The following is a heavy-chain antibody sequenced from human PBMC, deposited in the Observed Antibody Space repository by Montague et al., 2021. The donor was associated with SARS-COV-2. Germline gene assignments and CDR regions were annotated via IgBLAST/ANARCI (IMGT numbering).Heavy chain of an antibody. V-gene: IGHV3-30-3*01. CDR3: ASELLWFGELSNFDY. J-gene: IGHJ4*02. CDR2: ISYDGSNK. CDR1: GFPFSSYA. D-gene: IGHD3-10*01. Sequence: SLRLSCAASGFPFSSYAMHWVRQAPGKGLEWVAVISYDGSNKYYADSVKGRFTISRDNSKNTLYLQMNSLRAEDTAVYYCASELLWFGELSNFDYWGQGTLVTVSS.